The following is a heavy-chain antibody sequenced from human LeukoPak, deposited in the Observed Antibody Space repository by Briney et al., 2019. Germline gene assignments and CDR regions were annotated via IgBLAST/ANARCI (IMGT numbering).Heavy chain of an antibody. Sequence: GGSLRLSCAASGFTFSSYGMHWVRQAPGKGLEWVAFIRYDGSNKYYADSVKGRFTISRDNSKNTLYLQMNSLRAEDTAVYYCAKSRRRSAAGPDYWGQGTLVTVSS. CDR2: IRYDGSNK. V-gene: IGHV3-30*02. CDR3: AKSRRRSAAGPDY. J-gene: IGHJ4*02. CDR1: GFTFSSYG. D-gene: IGHD6-13*01.